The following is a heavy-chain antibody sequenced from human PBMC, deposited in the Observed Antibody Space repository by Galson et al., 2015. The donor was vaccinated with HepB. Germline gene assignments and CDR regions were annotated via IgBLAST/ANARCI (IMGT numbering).Heavy chain of an antibody. J-gene: IGHJ4*02. CDR2: IYWDDDK. Sequence: PALVKPTQTLTLTCTFSGFSLSTSGVGVGWIRQPPGKALEWLALIYWDDDKRYSPSLKSRLTITKDTSKNQVVLTMTNMDPVDTATYYCAHRQILGGSYEFDYWGQGTLVTVSS. V-gene: IGHV2-5*02. CDR3: AHRQILGGSYEFDY. CDR1: GFSLSTSGVG. D-gene: IGHD1-26*01.